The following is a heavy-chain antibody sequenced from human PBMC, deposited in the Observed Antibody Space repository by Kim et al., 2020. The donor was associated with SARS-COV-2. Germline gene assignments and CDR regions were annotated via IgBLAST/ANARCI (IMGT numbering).Heavy chain of an antibody. D-gene: IGHD3-9*01. CDR2: LTGDGATI. CDR3: TKRGLPGFFFDH. CDR1: GFIFSNFA. J-gene: IGHJ4*02. V-gene: IGHV3-23*01. Sequence: GGSLRLSCAASGFIFSNFAINWVRQAPGKGLEWVATLTGDGATIMYADSVKGRFTISRDGPKTTVLLQMNSLRVEDTAVYYCTKRGLPGFFFDHWGQGALVTVSS.